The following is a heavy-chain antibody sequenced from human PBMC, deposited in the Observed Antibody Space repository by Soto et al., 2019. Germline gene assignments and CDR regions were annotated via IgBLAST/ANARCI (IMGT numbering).Heavy chain of an antibody. CDR2: IWYDGSNK. Sequence: PGGSLRLSCAASGFTFSSYGMHWVRQAPGKGLEWVAVIWYDGSNKYYADSVKGRFTISRDNSKNTLYLQMNSLRAEDTAVYYCAREPDRGYDTPAAYWGQGTLVTVSS. J-gene: IGHJ4*02. D-gene: IGHD5-12*01. CDR1: GFTFSSYG. CDR3: AREPDRGYDTPAAY. V-gene: IGHV3-33*01.